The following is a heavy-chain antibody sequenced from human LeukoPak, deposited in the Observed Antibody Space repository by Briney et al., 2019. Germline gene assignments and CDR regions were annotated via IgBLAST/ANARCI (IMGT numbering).Heavy chain of an antibody. Sequence: SETLSLTCGVSGGSVTTTNWWTWVRQPPGKGLEWIGEVHLDGRTNYNPSLKSRVSMSIDKSRNHLSLELTSVTAADTAIYYCARESGAFSPFGFWGQGTLVTVSS. CDR1: GGSVTTTNW. J-gene: IGHJ4*02. D-gene: IGHD1-26*01. V-gene: IGHV4-4*02. CDR2: VHLDGRT. CDR3: ARESGAFSPFGF.